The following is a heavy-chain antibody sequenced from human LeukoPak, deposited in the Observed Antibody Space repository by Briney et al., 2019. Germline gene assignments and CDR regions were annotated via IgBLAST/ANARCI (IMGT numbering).Heavy chain of an antibody. CDR3: ARRKKFLEWLLYPARDGAFDI. V-gene: IGHV4-39*01. D-gene: IGHD3-3*01. Sequence: SETLSLTCTVSGGSISSSSYYWGWIRQPPGKGLEWIGRIYYSGSTYYNPSLKSRVTISVDTSKNQFSLKLSSVTAADTAVYYCARRKKFLEWLLYPARDGAFDIWGQGTMVTVSS. CDR1: GGSISSSSYY. J-gene: IGHJ3*02. CDR2: IYYSGST.